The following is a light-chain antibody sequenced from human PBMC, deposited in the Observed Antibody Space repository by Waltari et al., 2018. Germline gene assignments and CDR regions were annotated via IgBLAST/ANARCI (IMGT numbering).Light chain of an antibody. V-gene: IGLV1-36*01. J-gene: IGLJ2*01. CDR3: STWDSTLSAVV. Sequence: QSALTQEASVSWTVGQKVTLSCTGDSYNVGNYAVGWYQQSAHGAPKTVLFGHSLPSGIPDRFSGSKSGTTASLTISGLQPEDEADYYCSTWDSTLSAVVFGGGTKVTVL. CDR1: SYNVGNYA. CDR2: GH.